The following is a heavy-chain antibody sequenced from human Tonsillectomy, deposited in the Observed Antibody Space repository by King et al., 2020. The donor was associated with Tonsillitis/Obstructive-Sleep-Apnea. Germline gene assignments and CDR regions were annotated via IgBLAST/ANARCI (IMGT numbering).Heavy chain of an antibody. CDR2: ISYDGSNK. Sequence: HVQLVESGGGVVQPGRSLRLSCAASGCTFSSYAMHWVRQAPGKGLEWVALISYDGSNKYYADSVKGRFTISRDDSKNTLYLQMNSLRAEDTAVYYCARDHDYGGHFDYWGQGTLVTVSS. CDR3: ARDHDYGGHFDY. V-gene: IGHV3-30*04. CDR1: GCTFSSYA. D-gene: IGHD4-23*01. J-gene: IGHJ4*02.